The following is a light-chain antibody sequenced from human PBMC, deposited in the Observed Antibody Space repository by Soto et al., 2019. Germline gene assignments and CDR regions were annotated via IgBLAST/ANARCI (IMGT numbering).Light chain of an antibody. Sequence: EIVLTQSPATLSLSPGERATLSCRASQSVSSYLAWYQQKPGQPPRLVIYDASNRATGIPARFSGSGSGTDFTLTISGLEPEDFAVYYCQQRSNWPLNFGGGTKVEIK. CDR2: DAS. V-gene: IGKV3-11*01. J-gene: IGKJ4*01. CDR1: QSVSSY. CDR3: QQRSNWPLN.